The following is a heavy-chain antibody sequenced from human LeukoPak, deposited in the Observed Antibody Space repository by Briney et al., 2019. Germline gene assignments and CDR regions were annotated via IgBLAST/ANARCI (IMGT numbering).Heavy chain of an antibody. CDR1: GFTFSSYA. D-gene: IGHD6-19*01. CDR2: ISGSGGST. J-gene: IGHJ4*02. V-gene: IGHV3-23*01. Sequence: GGSLRLSCAASGFTFSSYAMSWVRQAPGKGLEWVSAISGSGGSTYYADSVKGRFTISRDNSKNTLYLQMNSLRAEDTAVCYCAKDSGIAVAGTNYFDYWGQGTLVTVSS. CDR3: AKDSGIAVAGTNYFDY.